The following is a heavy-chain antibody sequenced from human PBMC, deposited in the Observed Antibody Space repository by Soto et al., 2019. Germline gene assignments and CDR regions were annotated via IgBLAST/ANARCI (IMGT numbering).Heavy chain of an antibody. Sequence: EVQLVESGGVLVQPGGSLRLSCVASGFTLSDHYMDWVRQPPGKGLEWVGRSRNKENSYTNEYAASVTGRFTMSRDKSQNSLKLQMNGLRIEDTAGYFCVRSGYYHKDSHPVADWGQGTLVTVS. CDR3: VRSGYYHKDSHPVAD. CDR1: GFTLSDHY. CDR2: SRNKENSYTN. J-gene: IGHJ1*01. D-gene: IGHD2-21*01. V-gene: IGHV3-72*01.